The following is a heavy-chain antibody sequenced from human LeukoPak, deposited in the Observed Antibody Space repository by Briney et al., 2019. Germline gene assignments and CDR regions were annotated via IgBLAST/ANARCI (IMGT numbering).Heavy chain of an antibody. CDR3: AREFYYGSGSHLPLWGY. CDR1: GDSVSSNSAA. V-gene: IGHV6-1*01. Sequence: SQTLSLTCAISGDSVSSNSAAWNWIRQSPSRGLEWLGRTYYRSKWYNDYAVSVKSRITINPDTSKNQFSLQLNSVTPEDTAVYCCAREFYYGSGSHLPLWGYWGQGTLVTVSS. D-gene: IGHD3-10*01. J-gene: IGHJ4*02. CDR2: TYYRSKWYN.